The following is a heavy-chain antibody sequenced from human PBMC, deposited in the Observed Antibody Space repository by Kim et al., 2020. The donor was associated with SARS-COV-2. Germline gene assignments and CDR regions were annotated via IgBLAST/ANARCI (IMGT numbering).Heavy chain of an antibody. Sequence: SENHYVDPGRGRFTISRDNAKNSLYLQMNSLRGEDTAVYYCGRGAGYVVDYWGQGTLLTVSS. D-gene: IGHD2-21*01. CDR3: GRGAGYVVDY. J-gene: IGHJ4*02. V-gene: IGHV3-7*01. CDR2: SEN.